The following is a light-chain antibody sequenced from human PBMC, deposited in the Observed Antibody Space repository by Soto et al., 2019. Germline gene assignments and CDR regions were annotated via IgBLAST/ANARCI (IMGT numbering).Light chain of an antibody. Sequence: EIVMTQSPATLSVSPGERATLSCRASQSVSSNLAWYQQKPGQAPRLLIYGASTRATGIPARFSGSGSGTELTLTISSLQSEDFAVYYGQQYNNWPLTFGGGTKVEIK. J-gene: IGKJ4*01. CDR3: QQYNNWPLT. CDR1: QSVSSN. V-gene: IGKV3-15*01. CDR2: GAS.